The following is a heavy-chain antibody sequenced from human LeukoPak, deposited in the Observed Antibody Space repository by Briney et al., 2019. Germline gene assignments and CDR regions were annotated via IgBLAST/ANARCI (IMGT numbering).Heavy chain of an antibody. Sequence: ASVKVSCKASGYTFTSYAMHWVRQAPGQRLEWMGWINAGNGNTKYSQKFQGRVTITADKSTSTAYMELSSLRSEDTAVYYCAGGDYYDSSGYPRTFDYWGQGTLVTVSS. CDR3: AGGDYYDSSGYPRTFDY. V-gene: IGHV1-3*01. CDR2: INAGNGNT. D-gene: IGHD3-22*01. CDR1: GYTFTSYA. J-gene: IGHJ4*02.